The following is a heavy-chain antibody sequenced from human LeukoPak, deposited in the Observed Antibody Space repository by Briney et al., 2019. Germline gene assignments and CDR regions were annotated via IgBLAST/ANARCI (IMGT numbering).Heavy chain of an antibody. V-gene: IGHV4-4*07. CDR3: ARATSGEKWYYDFWSGRNHNNWFDP. J-gene: IGHJ5*02. CDR2: IYHSGST. D-gene: IGHD3-3*01. Sequence: SETLSLTCTVSGGSISSYYWSWIRQPAGKGLEWIGRIYHSGSTYYNPSLKSRVTISVDTSKNQFSLKLSSVTAADTAVYYCARATSGEKWYYDFWSGRNHNNWFDPWGQGTLVTVSS. CDR1: GGSISSYY.